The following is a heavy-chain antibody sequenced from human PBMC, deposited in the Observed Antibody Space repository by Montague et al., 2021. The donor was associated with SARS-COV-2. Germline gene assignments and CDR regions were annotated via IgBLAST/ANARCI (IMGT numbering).Heavy chain of an antibody. V-gene: IGHV3-23*01. J-gene: IGHJ4*02. CDR1: GFTSSTYA. CDR2: ISPSGGGT. CDR3: TRDRVPRKWNWNCWS. D-gene: IGHD1-7*01. Sequence: SLRLSCAASGFTSSTYAMTWVRQAPGKGLEWVATISPSGGGTYYADSVKGRFTVSRDSFRNTLHLQMNSLRHEDTAIYYCTRDRVPRKWNWNCWSWGQGTLVTASS.